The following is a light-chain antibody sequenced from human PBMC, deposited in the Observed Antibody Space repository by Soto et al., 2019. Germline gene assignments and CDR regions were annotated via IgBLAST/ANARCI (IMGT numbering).Light chain of an antibody. CDR3: PQYYIWPQWT. CDR1: ESVSDD. J-gene: IGKJ1*01. Sequence: IVLTQSPANLSVSPGERATLSCRASESVSDDLAWYQQKPGRAPRLLIYRASTRAAGVSARFSGSGSGTAFTLSISSLQPEVSAVYYCPQYYIWPQWTFGQGNKVDI. V-gene: IGKV3-15*01. CDR2: RAS.